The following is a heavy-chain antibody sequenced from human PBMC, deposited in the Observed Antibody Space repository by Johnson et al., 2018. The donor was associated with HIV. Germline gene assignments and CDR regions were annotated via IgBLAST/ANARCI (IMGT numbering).Heavy chain of an antibody. CDR3: TTKPYSSSWYGAFDI. Sequence: VQLVESGGGLVQPGGSLRLSCAASGFTFSSYWMSWVRQAPGKGLEWVSVIYSGGNTYYTDSVRGRFTISRDNSRNTLYLQMNSLRAEDTAVYYCTTKPYSSSWYGAFDIWGQGTMVTVSS. CDR2: IYSGGNT. CDR1: GFTFSSYW. D-gene: IGHD6-13*01. J-gene: IGHJ3*02. V-gene: IGHV3-66*01.